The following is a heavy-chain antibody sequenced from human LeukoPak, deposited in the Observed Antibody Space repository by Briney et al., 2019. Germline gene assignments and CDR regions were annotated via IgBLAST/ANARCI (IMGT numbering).Heavy chain of an antibody. CDR2: IYHSGST. J-gene: IGHJ4*02. CDR1: GGSISSYY. CDR3: ARDSGGATSLDY. V-gene: IGHV4-59*12. Sequence: PSETLSLTCTVSGGSISSYYWSWIRQPPGKGLEWIGYIYHSGSTYYNPSLKSRVTISVDRSKNQFSLKLSSVTAADTAVYYCARDSGGATSLDYWGQGTLVTVSS. D-gene: IGHD1-26*01.